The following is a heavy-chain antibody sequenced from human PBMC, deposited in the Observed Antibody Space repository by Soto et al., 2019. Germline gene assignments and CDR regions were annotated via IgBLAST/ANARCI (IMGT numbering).Heavy chain of an antibody. V-gene: IGHV1-18*04. CDR2: ISAYNGNT. Sequence: QVQLVQSGAEVKKPGASVKVSCKASGYTFTSYGISWVRQAPGQGLEWMGWISAYNGNTNYAQKLQGRVTMTTDTSTSTAYMELRSLRSEDTAVYYCARDIVVVPAARRGYGMDVWGQGTTVTVSS. J-gene: IGHJ6*02. CDR1: GYTFTSYG. D-gene: IGHD2-2*01. CDR3: ARDIVVVPAARRGYGMDV.